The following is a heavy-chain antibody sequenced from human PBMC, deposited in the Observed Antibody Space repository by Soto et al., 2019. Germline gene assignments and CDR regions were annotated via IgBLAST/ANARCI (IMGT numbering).Heavy chain of an antibody. D-gene: IGHD2-21*01. J-gene: IGHJ4*02. CDR1: GVTLSNFG. Sequence: QVQLVESGGGVVQPGRSLRLSCAASGVTLSNFGMHWVRQAPGKGLEWVAVNTRDGSTMFYADSVKGRFNICRDSSRNRLYLQMNSMRAEDTAVYHCVGEVASGYWGQGTLVTVSS. CDR2: NTRDGSTM. CDR3: VGEVASGY. V-gene: IGHV3-30*03.